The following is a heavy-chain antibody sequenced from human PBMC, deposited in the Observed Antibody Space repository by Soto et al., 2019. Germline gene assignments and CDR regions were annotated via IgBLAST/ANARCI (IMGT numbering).Heavy chain of an antibody. Sequence: PGGSLSLSCAASGFTFSSYAMSWVRQAPGKGLEWVSTISGGGDATYYADSVKGRFTISRDNSKNTLYLQMNSLRAEDTAVYYCARARNSDVREVDYWGQGTLVTVSS. CDR3: ARARNSDVREVDY. CDR2: ISGGGDAT. J-gene: IGHJ4*02. V-gene: IGHV3-23*01. CDR1: GFTFSSYA. D-gene: IGHD3-10*01.